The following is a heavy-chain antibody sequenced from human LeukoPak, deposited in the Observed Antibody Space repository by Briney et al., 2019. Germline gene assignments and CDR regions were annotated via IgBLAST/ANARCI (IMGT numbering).Heavy chain of an antibody. CDR1: GFIFSDYY. J-gene: IGHJ3*02. V-gene: IGHV3-11*01. CDR2: ISNSGYTI. Sequence: GGSLRLSCAASGFIFSDYYMSWIRQAPGKGLEWVSYISNSGYTIYYADSVKGRFTISRDNAKKSLYLQMNSLGAEDTAVYYCVRAGSSSGYCDVFDIWGQGTLVTVSS. D-gene: IGHD3-22*01. CDR3: VRAGSSSGYCDVFDI.